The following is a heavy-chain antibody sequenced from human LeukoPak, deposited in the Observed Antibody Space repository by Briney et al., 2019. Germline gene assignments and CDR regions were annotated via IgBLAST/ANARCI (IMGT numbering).Heavy chain of an antibody. J-gene: IGHJ4*02. CDR3: AIGSRAYGSGSYYLF. CDR1: GFTVSSNY. Sequence: GGSLRLSCAASGFTVSSNYMNWVRQAPGKGLEWVSIIYSDGDTYYTDSVKGRFTISRDNSKNTLYLQMNSLRAEDTAVYYCAIGSRAYGSGSYYLFWGQGTLVTVSS. V-gene: IGHV3-66*01. D-gene: IGHD3-10*01. CDR2: IYSDGDT.